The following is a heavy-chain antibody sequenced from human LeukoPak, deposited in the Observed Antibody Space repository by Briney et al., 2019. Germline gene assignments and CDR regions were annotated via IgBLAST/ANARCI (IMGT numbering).Heavy chain of an antibody. CDR1: GYSISSGYY. Sequence: TSETLSLTCTVSGYSISSGYYWGWIRQPPGKGLEWIGSIYHSGSTNYNPSLKSRVTILVDTSKNQFSLKLSSVTAADTAVYYCARQRVGSGSYLRRRTTYFDYWGQGTLVTVSS. J-gene: IGHJ4*02. D-gene: IGHD3-10*01. V-gene: IGHV4-38-2*02. CDR3: ARQRVGSGSYLRRRTTYFDY. CDR2: IYHSGST.